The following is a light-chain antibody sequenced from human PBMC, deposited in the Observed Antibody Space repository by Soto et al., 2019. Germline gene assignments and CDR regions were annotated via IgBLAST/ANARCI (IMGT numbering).Light chain of an antibody. CDR2: AAS. Sequence: DIQMTQSPSSLSASFGDRVTMTCRASQGIGIYLAWFQQRPGNTPKLLIYAASTLQSGVPSRFSGSGSGTDFTLTISSLQPEDVATYYCQKYNIAPLTFGGGTRVEIK. V-gene: IGKV1-27*01. J-gene: IGKJ4*01. CDR1: QGIGIY. CDR3: QKYNIAPLT.